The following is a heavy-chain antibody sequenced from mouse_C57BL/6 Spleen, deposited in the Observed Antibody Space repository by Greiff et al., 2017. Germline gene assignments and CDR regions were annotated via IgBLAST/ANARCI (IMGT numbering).Heavy chain of an antibody. CDR2: IYPRSGNT. CDR1: GYTFTSYG. CDR3: AREGTYDGYYVAMDY. Sequence: LVESGAELARPGASVKLSCKASGYTFTSYGISWVKQRTGQGLEWIGEIYPRSGNTYYNEKFKGKATLTADKSSSTAYMELRSLTSEDSAVYFCAREGTYDGYYVAMDYWGQGTSVTVSS. V-gene: IGHV1-81*01. D-gene: IGHD2-3*01. J-gene: IGHJ4*01.